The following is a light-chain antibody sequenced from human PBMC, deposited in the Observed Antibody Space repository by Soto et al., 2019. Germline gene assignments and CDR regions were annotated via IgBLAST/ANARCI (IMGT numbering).Light chain of an antibody. CDR3: QQYNSYSWT. CDR1: QNIRSR. J-gene: IGKJ1*01. V-gene: IGKV1-5*01. Sequence: DCQITRAPSTMSASVGDRVTITCRASQNIRSRLAWVQQKPGKAPKLLIYDASSLESGVPQRFSGSGSGAEFTLTISSLQPDDFATYYCQQYNSYSWTFGQGTKVDIK. CDR2: DAS.